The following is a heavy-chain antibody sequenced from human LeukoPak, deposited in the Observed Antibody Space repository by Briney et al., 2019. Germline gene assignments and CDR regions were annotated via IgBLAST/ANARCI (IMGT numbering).Heavy chain of an antibody. CDR1: GYTFTSYW. D-gene: IGHD6-13*01. CDR2: IYPGDSDA. V-gene: IGHV5-51*01. J-gene: IGHJ3*02. Sequence: GEPLKISCKGSGYTFTSYWLAWVRQMPGKGLEWVGIIYPGDSDARYSPPFQGQVTISVDKSISTAYLQWNSLKASDTAMYFCARHDGYSSSLNAFDIWGQGTMVTVSS. CDR3: ARHDGYSSSLNAFDI.